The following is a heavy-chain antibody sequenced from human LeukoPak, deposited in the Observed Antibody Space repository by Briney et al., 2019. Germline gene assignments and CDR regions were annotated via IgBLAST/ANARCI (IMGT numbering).Heavy chain of an antibody. Sequence: GASVKVSCKASGYTFTGYYMHWVRQAPGQGLEWMGWINPNSGGTNYAQKFQGRVTMTRDTSISTAYMELSRLRSDDTAVYYCASPLSSGIAAAGFDPWGQGTLVTVSS. CDR2: INPNSGGT. V-gene: IGHV1-2*02. D-gene: IGHD6-13*01. CDR3: ASPLSSGIAAAGFDP. J-gene: IGHJ5*02. CDR1: GYTFTGYY.